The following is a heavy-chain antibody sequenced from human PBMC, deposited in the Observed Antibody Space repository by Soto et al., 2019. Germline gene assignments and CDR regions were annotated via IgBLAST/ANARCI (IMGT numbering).Heavy chain of an antibody. V-gene: IGHV1-69*06. CDR3: ARRDTSGFLRYFDN. D-gene: IGHD3-3*01. Sequence: GASVKVSCKASGGTLSSFINYPISWVRQAPGQGLEWMGGIVPNVGTVNYAQKFQGRVTITADKSTGTAYMEVSSLRSEDTALYYCARRDTSGFLRYFDNWGQGTLVTVSS. CDR2: IVPNVGTV. CDR1: GGTLSSFINYP. J-gene: IGHJ4*02.